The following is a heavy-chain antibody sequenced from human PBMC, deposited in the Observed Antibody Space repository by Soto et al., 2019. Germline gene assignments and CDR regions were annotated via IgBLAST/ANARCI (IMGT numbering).Heavy chain of an antibody. J-gene: IGHJ6*02. D-gene: IGHD2-8*01. CDR3: AGDLCTNGVCYLFHYYYYGMDV. CDR1: GFTFDDYG. Sequence: SGGSLRLSCAASGFTFDDYGMSWVRQAPGKGLEWVSGINWNGGSTGYADSVKGRFTISRDNAKNSLYLQMNSLRAEDTALYYCAGDLCTNGVCYLFHYYYYGMDVWGQGTTVTVSS. CDR2: INWNGGST. V-gene: IGHV3-20*04.